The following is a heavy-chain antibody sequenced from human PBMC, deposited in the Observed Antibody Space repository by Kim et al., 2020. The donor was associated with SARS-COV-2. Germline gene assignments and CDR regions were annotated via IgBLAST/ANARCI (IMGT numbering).Heavy chain of an antibody. CDR3: AKDCVPGYYDSSGYFKSGYFYY. CDR2: ISWNSGSI. D-gene: IGHD3-22*01. V-gene: IGHV3-9*01. J-gene: IGHJ4*02. Sequence: GGSLRLSCAASGFTFDDYAMHWVRQAPGKGPEWVSGISWNSGSIGYADSVKGRFTISRDNAKNSLYLQMNSLRAEDTALYYCAKDCVPGYYDSSGYFKSGYFYYSGQGALVTVSS. CDR1: GFTFDDYA.